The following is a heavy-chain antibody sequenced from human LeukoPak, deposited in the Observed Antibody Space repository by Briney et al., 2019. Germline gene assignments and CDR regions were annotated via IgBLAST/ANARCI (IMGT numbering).Heavy chain of an antibody. V-gene: IGHV4-39*07. CDR1: SGSISTSNYY. CDR3: ARVKDPGGYYYYYYMDV. Sequence: SETLSLTCTVSSGSISTSNYYWGWVRQPPGKALEWIGNIFYTGSTYYNPSLKSRVTISVDTSKNQFSLKLSSVTAADTAMYYCARVKDPGGYYYYYYMDVWGKGTTVTVSS. CDR2: IFYTGST. D-gene: IGHD3-16*01. J-gene: IGHJ6*03.